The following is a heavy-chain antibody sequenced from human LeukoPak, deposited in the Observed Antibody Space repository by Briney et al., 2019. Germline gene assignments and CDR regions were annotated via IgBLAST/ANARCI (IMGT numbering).Heavy chain of an antibody. CDR2: MNWNGGST. Sequence: AGGSLRLSCTPSGFTFDDYAMSWVRQATGKGLEWVSGMNWNGGSTGYADSVKGRFTISRDDAKNSLYLQMNSLRAEDTALYYCARLACSTPSCYAFDTWGQGTMVTVSS. D-gene: IGHD2-2*01. CDR1: GFTFDDYA. V-gene: IGHV3-20*04. J-gene: IGHJ3*02. CDR3: ARLACSTPSCYAFDT.